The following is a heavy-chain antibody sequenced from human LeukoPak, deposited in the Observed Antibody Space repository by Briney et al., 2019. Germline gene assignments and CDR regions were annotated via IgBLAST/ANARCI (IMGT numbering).Heavy chain of an antibody. J-gene: IGHJ3*02. CDR3: TRGLLYPGGHDAFDI. V-gene: IGHV3-33*01. CDR1: GFTFSSYG. CDR2: IWYDGSNK. D-gene: IGHD2-8*01. Sequence: PGGSLRLSCAASGFTFSSYGMHWVRQAPGKGLEWVAVIWYDGSNKYYADSVKGRFTISRDNSKNSLYLQMNSLRAEDTAVYYCTRGLLYPGGHDAFDIWGQGTMVTVSS.